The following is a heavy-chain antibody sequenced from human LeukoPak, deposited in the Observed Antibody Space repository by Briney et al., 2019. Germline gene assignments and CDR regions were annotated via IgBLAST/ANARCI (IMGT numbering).Heavy chain of an antibody. CDR1: GGSISSYY. V-gene: IGHV4-59*01. D-gene: IGHD3-22*01. CDR2: IYYSGST. J-gene: IGHJ2*01. Sequence: SETLSLTCTVSGGSISSYYWSWIRQPPGKGLEWIGYIYYSGSTNYNPSLKSRVTISVDTSKNQFSLKLSSVTAADTAVYYCARDRKHYYDSSGYYYDWYFDLWGRGTLVTVSS. CDR3: ARDRKHYYDSSGYYYDWYFDL.